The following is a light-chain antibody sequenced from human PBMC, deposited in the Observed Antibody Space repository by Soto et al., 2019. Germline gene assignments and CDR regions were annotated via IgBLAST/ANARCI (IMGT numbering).Light chain of an antibody. CDR3: QQSNNWPPLFT. CDR2: GAS. Sequence: EIVMTQSPATLSVSPGERATLSCRASQTVSSNLAWYQQKPGQAPRLLIYGASTRATGIPARFSGSGSGTEFTLTISSLQSEDFAVYYCQQSNNWPPLFTFGPGTKVDIK. V-gene: IGKV3-15*01. J-gene: IGKJ3*01. CDR1: QTVSSN.